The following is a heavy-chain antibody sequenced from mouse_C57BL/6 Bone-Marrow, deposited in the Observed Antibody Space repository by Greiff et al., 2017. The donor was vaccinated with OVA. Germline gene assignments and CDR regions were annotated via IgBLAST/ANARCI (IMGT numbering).Heavy chain of an antibody. J-gene: IGHJ4*01. V-gene: IGHV5-17*01. CDR3: ARTFYPHYYAMDY. Sequence: EVQLQQSGGGLVKPGGSLKLSCAASGFTFSDYGMHWVRQAQEQGLEWVAYISSGSSTIYYADTVKGRFTISRDNAKNTLYLQMTSRRSEYTAMYYCARTFYPHYYAMDYWGQGTSVTVAS. CDR1: GFTFSDYG. D-gene: IGHD2-1*01. CDR2: ISSGSSTI.